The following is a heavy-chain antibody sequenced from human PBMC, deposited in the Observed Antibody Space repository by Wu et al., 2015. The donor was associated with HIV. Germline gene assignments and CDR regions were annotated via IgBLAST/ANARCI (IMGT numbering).Heavy chain of an antibody. CDR1: GYTFTGYY. Sequence: QVQLVQSGAEVKKPGASVKVSCKASGYTFTGYYIHWVRQAPGQGLEWMGWINPIFGTANYAQKFQGRVTITADESTSTAYMELSSLRSEDTAVYYCARPEGNYYDSSGYTFDYWGQGTLVTVSS. J-gene: IGHJ4*02. V-gene: IGHV1-69*01. CDR3: ARPEGNYYDSSGYTFDY. CDR2: INPIFGTA. D-gene: IGHD3-22*01.